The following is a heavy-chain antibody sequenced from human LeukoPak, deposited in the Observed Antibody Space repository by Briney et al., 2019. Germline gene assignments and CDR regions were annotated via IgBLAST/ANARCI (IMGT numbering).Heavy chain of an antibody. J-gene: IGHJ6*03. CDR2: INHSGST. CDR1: GGSFSGYY. V-gene: IGHV4-34*01. D-gene: IGHD2-15*01. CDR3: ARGGGGSRYYYYYYYMDV. Sequence: SETLSLTCAVYGGSFSGYYWSWIRQPPGKGLEWIGEINHSGSTNYNPSLKSRVTISVDTSKNQFSLKLSSVIAADTAVYYCARGGGGSRYYYYYYYMDVWGKGTTVTVSS.